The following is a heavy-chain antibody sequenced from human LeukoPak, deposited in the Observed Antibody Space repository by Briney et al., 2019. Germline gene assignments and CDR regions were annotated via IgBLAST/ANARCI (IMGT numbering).Heavy chain of an antibody. Sequence: PSETLSLTCTVSGGSISSYYWSWMRQPPGKGLEWIGSIYYSGNTNYNPSLKSRVTISVDTSENQFSLKLSSVTAADTAVYYCARAHSIASYYYGVDVWGQGTTVTVSS. D-gene: IGHD2/OR15-2a*01. V-gene: IGHV4-59*12. CDR3: ARAHSIASYYYGVDV. CDR2: IYYSGNT. J-gene: IGHJ6*02. CDR1: GGSISSYY.